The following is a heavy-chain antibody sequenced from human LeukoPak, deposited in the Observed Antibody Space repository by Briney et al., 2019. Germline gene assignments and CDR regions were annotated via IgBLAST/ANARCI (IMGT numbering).Heavy chain of an antibody. D-gene: IGHD5-12*01. CDR1: GFTVSSNY. Sequence: GGSLRLSCAASGFTVSSNYMSWVRQAPGKGLEWVSIIYTGGGTYYADSMKGRFTISRDNSKNTLYLQMNSLRAEDTAVYYCAKDRPTWPIDYWGQGTLVTVSS. V-gene: IGHV3-53*01. CDR2: IYTGGGT. J-gene: IGHJ4*02. CDR3: AKDRPTWPIDY.